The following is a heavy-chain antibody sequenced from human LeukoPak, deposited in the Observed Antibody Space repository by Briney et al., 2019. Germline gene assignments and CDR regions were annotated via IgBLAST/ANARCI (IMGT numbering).Heavy chain of an antibody. Sequence: GGSLRLSCAASGFTSSNYPIHLVRQAPGKGLEWVAVISSDGSDKYSADSVKGRFTISRDNSKNTLYLQMNSLRPEDTAVYYCARVHGWGQGTLVTVSS. CDR1: GFTSSNYP. CDR3: ARVHG. V-gene: IGHV3-30-3*01. CDR2: ISSDGSDK. J-gene: IGHJ4*02.